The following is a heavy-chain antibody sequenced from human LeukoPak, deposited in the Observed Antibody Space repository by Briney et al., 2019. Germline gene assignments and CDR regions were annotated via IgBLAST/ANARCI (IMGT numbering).Heavy chain of an antibody. CDR1: GFTFSSYS. CDR3: AREPWDILTGYYVTDY. D-gene: IGHD3-9*01. J-gene: IGHJ4*02. CDR2: ISSSSSYI. V-gene: IGHV3-21*01. Sequence: GGSLRLSCAASGFTFSSYSMNWVRQAPGKGLEWVSCISSSSSYIYYADSVMGRFTISRDNAKNSLYLQMNSLRAEDTAVYYCAREPWDILTGYYVTDYWGQGTLVTVSS.